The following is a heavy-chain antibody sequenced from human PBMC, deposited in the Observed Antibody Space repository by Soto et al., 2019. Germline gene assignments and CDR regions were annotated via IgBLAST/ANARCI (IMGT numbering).Heavy chain of an antibody. D-gene: IGHD6-13*01. V-gene: IGHV4-59*08. Sequence: PSETLSLTCAVYGGSFRGYYWSLIRQPPGKGLEWIGYIYYSGSTNYNPSLKSRVTISVDTSKNQFSLKLSSVTAADTAVYYCARRIAAAANNWFDPWGQGTLVTVSS. CDR1: GGSFRGYY. CDR2: IYYSGST. J-gene: IGHJ5*02. CDR3: ARRIAAAANNWFDP.